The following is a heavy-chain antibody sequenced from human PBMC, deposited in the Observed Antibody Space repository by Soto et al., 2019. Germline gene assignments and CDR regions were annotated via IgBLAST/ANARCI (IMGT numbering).Heavy chain of an antibody. CDR3: ARDSPIGSTFSGYEAIDY. V-gene: IGHV1-69*08. CDR2: IIPLLDIA. D-gene: IGHD5-12*01. Sequence: QVQLVQSGAEVKKPGSSVKVSCKTSGGTFSNDIITCVRQAPGQGLEWMGRIIPLLDIANYAQKFQGRVTITADKSTSTAYMELNSLRSEDTAVYYCARDSPIGSTFSGYEAIDYWGQGTLVTVSS. CDR1: GGTFSNDI. J-gene: IGHJ4*02.